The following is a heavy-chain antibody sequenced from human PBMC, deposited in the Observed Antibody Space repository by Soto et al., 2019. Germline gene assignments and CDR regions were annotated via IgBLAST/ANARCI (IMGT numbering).Heavy chain of an antibody. CDR2: IYYSGST. D-gene: IGHD5-12*01. CDR3: ARQARDYYYGMDV. V-gene: IGHV4-39*01. J-gene: IGHJ6*02. Sequence: SKTRSLTCTVSGGSISSSSYYWGWIRQPPGKGLEWIGSIYYSGSTYYNPSLKSRVTISVDTSKNQFSLKLSSVTAADTAVYYCARQARDYYYGMDVWGQGTTVTVSS. CDR1: GGSISSSSYY.